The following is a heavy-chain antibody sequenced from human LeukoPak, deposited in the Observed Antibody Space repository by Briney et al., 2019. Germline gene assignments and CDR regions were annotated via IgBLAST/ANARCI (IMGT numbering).Heavy chain of an antibody. V-gene: IGHV4-30-2*01. CDR1: GGSISSGGYS. J-gene: IGHJ4*02. Sequence: SETLSLTCAVSGGSISSGGYSWSWIRQPPGKGLEWIGYIYHSGSTYYNPSLESRVTISVDRSKNQFSLKLSSVTAADTAVYYCARVRVGATQYFDYWGQGTLVTVSS. CDR3: ARVRVGATQYFDY. CDR2: IYHSGST. D-gene: IGHD1-26*01.